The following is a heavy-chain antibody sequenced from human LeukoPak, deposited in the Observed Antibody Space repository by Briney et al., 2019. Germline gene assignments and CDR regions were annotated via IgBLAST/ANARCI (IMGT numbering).Heavy chain of an antibody. V-gene: IGHV5-51*01. CDR2: IYPSDSDT. J-gene: IGHJ4*02. CDR1: GYSFTSYW. D-gene: IGHD2-21*02. Sequence: GESLKISCKGSGYSFTSYWIGWVRQMPGKGLEWMGIIYPSDSDTRYSPSFQGQVTISADKSISTAYLQWSSLKASDTAMYYCARPSDCGGDCYTLDYWGQGTLVTVSS. CDR3: ARPSDCGGDCYTLDY.